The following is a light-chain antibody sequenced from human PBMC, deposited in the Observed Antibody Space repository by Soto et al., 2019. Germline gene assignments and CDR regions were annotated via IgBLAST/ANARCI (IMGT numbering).Light chain of an antibody. CDR2: DVS. Sequence: EIVLTQAPGTLSLSPGERATLSCRASQSVSTRNLAWYQQKPGQAPRLLIYDVSSRATGIPDRFSGSGSGTDFTLTISSLEPEDFAVYYCQQYHSSLWTFGQGTKVEIK. CDR3: QQYHSSLWT. V-gene: IGKV3-20*01. CDR1: QSVSTRN. J-gene: IGKJ1*01.